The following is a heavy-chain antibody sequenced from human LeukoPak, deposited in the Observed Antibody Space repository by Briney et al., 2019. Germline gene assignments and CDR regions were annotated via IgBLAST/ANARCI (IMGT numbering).Heavy chain of an antibody. CDR2: IKQDGSEK. CDR1: GFTFSSYW. V-gene: IGHV3-7*03. J-gene: IGHJ3*02. CDR3: AKDLGRIQLDFDAFDI. D-gene: IGHD5-18*01. Sequence: GGSLRLSCAASGFTFSSYWMSWVRQAPGKGLEWVANIKQDGSEKYYVDSVRGRFTISRDNAKNSLYLQMNSLRAEDTALYYCAKDLGRIQLDFDAFDIWGQGTMVTVSS.